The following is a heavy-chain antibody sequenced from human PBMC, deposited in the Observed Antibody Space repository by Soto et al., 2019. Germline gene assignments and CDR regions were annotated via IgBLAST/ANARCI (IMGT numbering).Heavy chain of an antibody. CDR1: GGSISSYY. J-gene: IGHJ4*02. CDR2: IYYSGST. V-gene: IGHV4-59*01. CDR3: ARHERYCSGGSCYDLLDY. Sequence: PSETLSLTCTVSGGSISSYYWSWIRQPPGKGLEWIGYIYYSGSTNYNPSLKSRVTISVDTSKNQFSLKLSSVTAADTAVYYCARHERYCSGGSCYDLLDYWGQGTLVTVSS. D-gene: IGHD2-15*01.